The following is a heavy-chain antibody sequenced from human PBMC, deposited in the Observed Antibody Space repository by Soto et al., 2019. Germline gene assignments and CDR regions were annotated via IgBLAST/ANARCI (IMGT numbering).Heavy chain of an antibody. CDR2: TYYRSKWYT. CDR3: ARVGPGGYPLDY. D-gene: IGHD1-26*01. CDR1: GDSVSSDSAA. Sequence: SQTLSLTCAISGDSVSSDSAAWAWIRQSPSRGLEWLGRTYYRSKWYTDYALSVQSRITISPDTSKNQFSLQLNSVTADDTAVYYCARVGPGGYPLDYWGQGTLVTVSS. V-gene: IGHV6-1*01. J-gene: IGHJ4*02.